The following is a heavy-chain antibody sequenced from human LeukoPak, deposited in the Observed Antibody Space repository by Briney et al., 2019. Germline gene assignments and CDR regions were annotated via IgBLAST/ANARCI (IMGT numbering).Heavy chain of an antibody. CDR2: ISSSSSYI. V-gene: IGHV3-21*01. CDR3: ARDPYDSSGYWDY. CDR1: GFTFSSYS. D-gene: IGHD3-22*01. J-gene: IGHJ4*02. Sequence: KTGGSLRLSCAASGFTFSSYSMNWVRQAPGKGLEWVSSISSSSSYIYYADSVKGRFTISRDNAKNSLYLQMNSLRAEDTAVYYCARDPYDSSGYWDYWGQGTLVTVSS.